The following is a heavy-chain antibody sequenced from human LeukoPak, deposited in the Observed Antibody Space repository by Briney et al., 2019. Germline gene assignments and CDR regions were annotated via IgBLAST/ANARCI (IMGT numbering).Heavy chain of an antibody. CDR3: ARGEGVAARIPYY. CDR2: INHSGST. CDR1: GGSFSGYY. D-gene: IGHD6-6*01. Sequence: SETLSLTCAVYGGSFSGYYWSWIRQPPGKGLEWIGEINHSGSTNYNPSLKSRVTISVDTSKNQFSLKLSSVTAADTAVYYCARGEGVAARIPYYWGQGTLVTVSS. J-gene: IGHJ4*02. V-gene: IGHV4-34*01.